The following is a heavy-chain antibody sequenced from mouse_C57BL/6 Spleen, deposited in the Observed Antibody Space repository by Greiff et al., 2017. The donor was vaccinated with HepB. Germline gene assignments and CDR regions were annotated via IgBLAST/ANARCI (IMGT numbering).Heavy chain of an antibody. CDR1: GYTFTSYW. J-gene: IGHJ3*01. D-gene: IGHD1-1*01. Sequence: VQLQQPGAELVKPGASVKMSCKASGYTFTSYWINWVKQRPGQGLEWIGDIYPGSGSTNYNEKFKSKATLTVDTTSSTAYMRLSSLTSEDSAVYYCARWGEDYYGAYWGQGTLVTVSA. CDR2: IYPGSGST. CDR3: ARWGEDYYGAY. V-gene: IGHV1-55*01.